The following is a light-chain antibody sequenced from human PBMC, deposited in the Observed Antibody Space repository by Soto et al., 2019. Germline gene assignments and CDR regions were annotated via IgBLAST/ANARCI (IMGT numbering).Light chain of an antibody. CDR2: EVT. V-gene: IGLV2-23*02. CDR1: SSDVGSYNL. Sequence: QSALTQPASVSGPPGQSITISCTGTSSDVGSYNLVSWYQQHPGKAPKLMIYEVTERPSGVSNRFSGSKSGNTASLTISGLQPDDEADYYCCSYAGNSEVFGTGTKVTVL. J-gene: IGLJ1*01. CDR3: CSYAGNSEV.